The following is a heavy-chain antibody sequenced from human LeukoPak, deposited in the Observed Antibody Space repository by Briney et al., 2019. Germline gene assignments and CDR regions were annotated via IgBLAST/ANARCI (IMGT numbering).Heavy chain of an antibody. V-gene: IGHV3-30-3*01. D-gene: IGHD4-17*01. J-gene: IGHJ4*02. CDR3: ARETGSAVGSTDFDY. CDR2: ISYDGSNK. Sequence: GRCLRLSCAASGFTFSSYAVHWVRQTPGKGLEWVAVISYDGSNKYYADSVKGRFTISRDNSKNTLYLQMNSLRAEDTALYYCARETGSAVGSTDFDYWGQGTLVTVSS. CDR1: GFTFSSYA.